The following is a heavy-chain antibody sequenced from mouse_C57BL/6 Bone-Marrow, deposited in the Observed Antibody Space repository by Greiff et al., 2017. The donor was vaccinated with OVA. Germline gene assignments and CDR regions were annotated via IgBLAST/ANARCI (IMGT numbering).Heavy chain of an antibody. CDR2: IYPRSGNT. D-gene: IGHD2-12*01. J-gene: IGHJ3*01. Sequence: VQLQESGAELARPGASVKLSCKASGYTFTSYGISWVKQRTGQGLEWIGEIYPRSGNTYYNEKFKGKATLTADKSSSTAYMELRSLTSEDSAVEGGARGYSNDEETWLAYWGQGTLVTVSA. V-gene: IGHV1-81*01. CDR1: GYTFTSYG. CDR3: ARGYSNDEETWLAY.